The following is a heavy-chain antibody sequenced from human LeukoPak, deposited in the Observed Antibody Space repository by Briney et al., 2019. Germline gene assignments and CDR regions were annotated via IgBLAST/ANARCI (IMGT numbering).Heavy chain of an antibody. CDR3: ARGWSPFAHLDV. J-gene: IGHJ6*02. CDR1: GGSISSYY. Sequence: SETLSLTCTVSGGSISSYYWSWIRQPPGKGLEWIGYIYYCGSTNYNPSLKSRATISVDTSKNLFSLKLSSVTAADTAVYYCARGWSPFAHLDVWGQGATVSVSS. V-gene: IGHV4-59*12. CDR2: IYYCGST. D-gene: IGHD1-1*01.